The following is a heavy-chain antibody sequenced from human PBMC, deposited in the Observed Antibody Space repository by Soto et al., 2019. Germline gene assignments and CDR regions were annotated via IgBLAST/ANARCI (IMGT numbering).Heavy chain of an antibody. J-gene: IGHJ4*02. V-gene: IGHV1-2*02. CDR2: IGPVSGAT. Sequence: ASVKVSCKASGYTFTGHYIHWVRQAPEQGPEWMGEIGPVSGATRYAQKFQGRVTMTRDMSITTVYMELNNLSPDDTAVYYCGRGRSGQIVVFYWGQGTPVTVS. CDR1: GYTFTGHY. CDR3: GRGRSGQIVVFY. D-gene: IGHD1-26*01.